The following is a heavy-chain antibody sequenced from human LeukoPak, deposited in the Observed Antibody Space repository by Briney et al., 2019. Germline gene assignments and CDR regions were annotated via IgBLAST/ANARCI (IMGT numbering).Heavy chain of an antibody. CDR3: ARSLPYGTTWYGRSDF. CDR2: IRQDGDTK. CDR1: GFIVSNNY. J-gene: IGHJ4*02. Sequence: GGSLRLSCAASGFIVSNNYMSWVRQAPGKGLEWVANIRQDGDTKYYVDSVKGRFTISRDNAMNSLYLQMNSLRAEDTAIYYCARSLPYGTTWYGRSDFWGQGTLVTVSS. V-gene: IGHV3-7*03. D-gene: IGHD6-13*01.